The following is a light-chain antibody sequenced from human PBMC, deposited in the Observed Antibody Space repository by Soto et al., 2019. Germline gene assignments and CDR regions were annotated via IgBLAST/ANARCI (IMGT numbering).Light chain of an antibody. CDR3: QQSYITPPIT. V-gene: IGKV1-39*01. J-gene: IGKJ5*01. Sequence: DVQMTQSPSSLSALVGDRVTITFRSIQIVRSYLNWYQHKPGKAPKLLINAASNLRSGVPSRFSGSGSGTDFTLTIDGLQPEDFAVYYCQQSYITPPITFGQGTRLEIK. CDR1: QIVRSY. CDR2: AAS.